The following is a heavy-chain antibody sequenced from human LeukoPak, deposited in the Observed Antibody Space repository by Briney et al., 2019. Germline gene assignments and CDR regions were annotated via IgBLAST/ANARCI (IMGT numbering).Heavy chain of an antibody. D-gene: IGHD5-18*01. Sequence: LTCAVSGASISIVGYPWTSIRQPPGRGLEWIVYIYLRGRTYHNPSLKSRVTISVDRSKNQFSLKLSPETAADTAVYYGASGSQSYGLNFDYWGQGTLVTVSS. V-gene: IGHV4-30-2*01. CDR3: ASGSQSYGLNFDY. CDR1: GASISIVGYP. J-gene: IGHJ4*02. CDR2: IYLRGRT.